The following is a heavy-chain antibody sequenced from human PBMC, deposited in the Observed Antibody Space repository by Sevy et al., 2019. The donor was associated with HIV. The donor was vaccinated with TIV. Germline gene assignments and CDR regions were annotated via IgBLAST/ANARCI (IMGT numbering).Heavy chain of an antibody. CDR2: IKQAGSEK. J-gene: IGHJ4*02. Sequence: GGSLRLSCAASGFTFSRYWMNWVRQAPGKGLEWVANIKQAGSEKYYVDSVKGRFTVARDNAENSLYLQMNSLRDDDTAVYYCARAPEGIEVVNSDYWGQGTLVTVSS. V-gene: IGHV3-7*03. D-gene: IGHD2-21*01. CDR3: ARAPEGIEVVNSDY. CDR1: GFTFSRYW.